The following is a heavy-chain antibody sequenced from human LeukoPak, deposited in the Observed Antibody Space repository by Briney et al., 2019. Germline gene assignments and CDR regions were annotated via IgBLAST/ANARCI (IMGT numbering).Heavy chain of an antibody. CDR1: GYTFTGYY. V-gene: IGHV1-2*02. D-gene: IGHD3-22*01. CDR2: INPNTGGT. Sequence: ASVKVTCKASGYTFTGYYIHWVRQAPGQGLEWMGWINPNTGGTTFAERFQGRVTMTRDTSVSTAYMELSRVRSDDTAVYYCARSPVYSYDTTDPYDGLYNCFDPWGQGTLVTVSS. J-gene: IGHJ5*02. CDR3: ARSPVYSYDTTDPYDGLYNCFDP.